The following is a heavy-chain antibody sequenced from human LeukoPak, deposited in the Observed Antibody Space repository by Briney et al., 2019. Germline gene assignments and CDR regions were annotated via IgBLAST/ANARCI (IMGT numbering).Heavy chain of an antibody. J-gene: IGHJ3*02. CDR1: GFTFSSYG. Sequence: GRSLRLSCAAPGFTFSSYGLHWVRQAPGKGLEWVAVISYDGSNKYYADSVKGRFTISRDNSKKTLYLQMNSLRAEGTAVYYCAKDGAYGDYDLGACDIGGQGTMV. CDR3: AKDGAYGDYDLGACDI. D-gene: IGHD4-17*01. CDR2: ISYDGSNK. V-gene: IGHV3-30*18.